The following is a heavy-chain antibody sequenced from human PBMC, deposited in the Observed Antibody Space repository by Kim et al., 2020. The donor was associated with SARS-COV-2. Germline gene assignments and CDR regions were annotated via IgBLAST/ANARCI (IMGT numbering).Heavy chain of an antibody. CDR1: GYTFTNYA. J-gene: IGHJ4*02. CDR3: ARDITGGIERWELLTY. CDR2: INAGDGDT. V-gene: IGHV1-3*01. Sequence: ASVKVSCKASGYTFTNYALHWVRQAPGQRLEWMGWINAGDGDTKYSQKFQARITITRDTSATTAYMELSSLRSEDSAVYYCARDITGGIERWELLTYWGRGTLVTVSS. D-gene: IGHD1-26*01.